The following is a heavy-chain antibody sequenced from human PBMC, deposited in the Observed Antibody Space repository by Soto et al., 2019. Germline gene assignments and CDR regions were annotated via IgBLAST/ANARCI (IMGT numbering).Heavy chain of an antibody. CDR2: IKQDGSEK. CDR1: GFTFSSYW. D-gene: IGHD3-22*01. Sequence: GGSLRLSCAASGFTFSSYWMSWVRQAPGKGLEWVANIKQDGSEKYYVDSVKGRFTISRDNAKNSLYLQMNSLRAEDTAVYYCARDLIGYPNQEDYWGQGTLVTVSS. V-gene: IGHV3-7*01. CDR3: ARDLIGYPNQEDY. J-gene: IGHJ4*02.